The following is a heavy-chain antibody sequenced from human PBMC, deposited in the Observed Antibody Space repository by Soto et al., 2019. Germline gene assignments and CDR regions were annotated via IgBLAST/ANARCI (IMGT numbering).Heavy chain of an antibody. Sequence: HGGSLELCCVASGFSLSIYPVNGARQTPGKGLEWISYSSPRGDTIYYADSVEGRFTISRDNARNSLSLHMSSLRDEDSALYYCAKGPHTNVGWPYYFESWGQGVPVTVSS. D-gene: IGHD6-19*01. CDR3: AKGPHTNVGWPYYFES. CDR2: SSPRGDTI. CDR1: GFSLSIYP. J-gene: IGHJ4*02. V-gene: IGHV3-48*02.